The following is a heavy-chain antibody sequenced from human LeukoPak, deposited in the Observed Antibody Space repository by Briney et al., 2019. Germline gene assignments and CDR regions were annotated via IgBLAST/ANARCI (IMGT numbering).Heavy chain of an antibody. J-gene: IGHJ4*02. Sequence: GGSLRLSCAASGFTVSSNYMSWVRQAPGRGLEWLATIKSGGSDKYYVNSVKGRFTISRDNDKNSLSLQMDSLRAEHTAVYYCARGGLWGGDYWGQGTLLTVSS. CDR1: GFTVSSNY. CDR3: ARGGLWGGDY. D-gene: IGHD3-16*01. CDR2: IKSGGSDK. V-gene: IGHV3-7*01.